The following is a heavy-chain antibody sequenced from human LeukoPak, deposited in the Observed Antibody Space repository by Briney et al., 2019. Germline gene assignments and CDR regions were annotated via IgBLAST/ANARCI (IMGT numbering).Heavy chain of an antibody. CDR2: IYSGGST. J-gene: IGHJ5*02. D-gene: IGHD5-12*01. Sequence: GGSLRLSCAASGFTVSSNYVSWVRQAPGKGLEWVSVIYSGGSTYYADSVKGRFTISRHNSKNTLYLQMNSLRAEDTAVYYCARGLGYSGYDAFTPWFDPWGQGTLVTVSS. CDR3: ARGLGYSGYDAFTPWFDP. V-gene: IGHV3-53*04. CDR1: GFTVSSNY.